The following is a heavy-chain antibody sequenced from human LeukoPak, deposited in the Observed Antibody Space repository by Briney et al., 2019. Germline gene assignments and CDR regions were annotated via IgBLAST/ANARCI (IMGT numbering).Heavy chain of an antibody. J-gene: IGHJ3*01. D-gene: IGHD1-26*01. V-gene: IGHV3-74*01. CDR3: VKSLSGAFDL. Sequence: GGSLRLSCAASGFTLTGYWMHWVRQTPGKGLVWVLRLSSDGTNTNYADSVKGRFTISRDNAKNTLYLQMSSLRVEDTAIYYCVKSLSGAFDLWGQGTMVTVSS. CDR1: GFTLTGYW. CDR2: LSSDGTNT.